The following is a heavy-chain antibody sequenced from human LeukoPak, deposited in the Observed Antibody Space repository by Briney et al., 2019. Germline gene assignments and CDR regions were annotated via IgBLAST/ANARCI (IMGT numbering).Heavy chain of an antibody. V-gene: IGHV3-7*01. CDR3: ARGRGVSYFDY. D-gene: IGHD5/OR15-5a*01. CDR1: GFIFGKYW. CDR2: IKLDGSEK. Sequence: GGSLRLSCVASGFIFGKYWMSWVRQAPGKGLEWVANIKLDGSEKNYVDSVKGRFTISRDNAKNSLYLQMNSLRAEDTAVYYCARGRGVSYFDYWGQGTLVTVSS. J-gene: IGHJ4*02.